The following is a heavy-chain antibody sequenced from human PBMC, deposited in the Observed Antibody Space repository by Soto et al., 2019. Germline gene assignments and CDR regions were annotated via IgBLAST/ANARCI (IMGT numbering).Heavy chain of an antibody. CDR3: ARASSSWYFNNWFDP. D-gene: IGHD6-13*01. J-gene: IGHJ5*02. V-gene: IGHV1-18*01. CDR2: ISAYNGNT. Sequence: QVQLVQSGAEVKKPGASVKVSCKASGYTFTSYGISWVRQAPGQGLEWMGWISAYNGNTNYAQKLQGRVAMTTDTSTSTAYMELRSLRSDDTAVYYCARASSSWYFNNWFDPWGQGTLVTVSS. CDR1: GYTFTSYG.